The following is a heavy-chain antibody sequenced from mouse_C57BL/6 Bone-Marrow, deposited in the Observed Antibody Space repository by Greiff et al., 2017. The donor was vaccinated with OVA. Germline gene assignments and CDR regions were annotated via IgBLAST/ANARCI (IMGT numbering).Heavy chain of an antibody. D-gene: IGHD2-1*01. Sequence: EVQVVESGGGLVQPGGSLKLSCAASGFTFSDYGMAWVRQAPRKGPEWVAFISNLAYSIYYADTVTGRFTISRENAKNTLYLEMSSLRSEDTAMYYCATLYPYYAMDYWGQGTSVTVSS. CDR2: ISNLAYSI. J-gene: IGHJ4*01. CDR1: GFTFSDYG. V-gene: IGHV5-15*01. CDR3: ATLYPYYAMDY.